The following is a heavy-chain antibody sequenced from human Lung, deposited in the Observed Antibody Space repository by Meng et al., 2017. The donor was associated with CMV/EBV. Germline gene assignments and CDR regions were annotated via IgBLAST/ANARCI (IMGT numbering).Heavy chain of an antibody. Sequence: QVQLQESGPGLVKPSGTMSLTCIVSGASISDYWWSWVRQPPGKGLEWIGEIYRTESTNYNPSLKSRVTLSLDNSKNQFSLKVTSVTAADTAVYYCARHIAVADSRGFDYWGQGSLVTVSS. V-gene: IGHV4-4*02. J-gene: IGHJ4*02. CDR2: IYRTEST. D-gene: IGHD6-19*01. CDR1: GASISDYW. CDR3: ARHIAVADSRGFDY.